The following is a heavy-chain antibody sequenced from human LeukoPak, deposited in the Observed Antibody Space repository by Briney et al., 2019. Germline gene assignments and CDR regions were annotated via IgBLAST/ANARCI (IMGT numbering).Heavy chain of an antibody. V-gene: IGHV3-30-3*01. CDR3: GATNDFWSGYGWFDP. CDR1: GFTFNYYT. CDR2: ISYDGSNT. D-gene: IGHD3-3*01. Sequence: GGSLRLSCVASGFTFNYYTVHWVRQAPGKGLEWVALISYDGSNTYYAASVKGRFIISGDNSKNTLYLQMNSLRAEDTANCARGATNDFWSGYGWFDPWGQGTLVTVSS. J-gene: IGHJ5*02.